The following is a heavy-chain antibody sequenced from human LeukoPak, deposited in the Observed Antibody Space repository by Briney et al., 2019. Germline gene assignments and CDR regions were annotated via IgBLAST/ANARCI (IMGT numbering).Heavy chain of an antibody. J-gene: IGHJ5*02. V-gene: IGHV1-18*01. Sequence: GASVKVSCKASGYTFTSYDISWVRQAPGQGLEWMGWISAYNGNTNYAQKLQGRVTMTTDTSTSTAYMELRSLRSDDTAVYYCARYRWFGELDNNWFDPWGQGTLVTVSS. D-gene: IGHD3-10*01. CDR3: ARYRWFGELDNNWFDP. CDR1: GYTFTSYD. CDR2: ISAYNGNT.